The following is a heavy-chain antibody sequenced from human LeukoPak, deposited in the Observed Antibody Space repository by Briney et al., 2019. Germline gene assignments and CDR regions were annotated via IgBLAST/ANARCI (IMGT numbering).Heavy chain of an antibody. Sequence: SETLSLTCAVYGGSFSGYYWSWIRQPPGKGLEWIGEINHSGSTNYNPSLKSRVTISVDTSKNQSSLKLSSVTAADTAVYYCARGLGDILTGYQNGPGDYWGQGTLVTVSS. J-gene: IGHJ4*02. CDR3: ARGLGDILTGYQNGPGDY. CDR1: GGSFSGYY. V-gene: IGHV4-34*01. D-gene: IGHD3-9*01. CDR2: INHSGST.